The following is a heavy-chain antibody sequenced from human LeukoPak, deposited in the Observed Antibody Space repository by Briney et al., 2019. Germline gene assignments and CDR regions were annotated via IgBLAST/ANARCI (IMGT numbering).Heavy chain of an antibody. V-gene: IGHV3-7*04. CDR1: GFTFSSSW. Sequence: GGSLRLSCAASGFTFSSSWMTWVRQAPGKGLEWVASINQDGGEIHYVDSVKGRFTISRDNAENSLYLQMNSLTAEDTAVHYCVRAHHPGGWFDPWGQGTLVTVSS. D-gene: IGHD3-10*01. J-gene: IGHJ5*02. CDR2: INQDGGEI. CDR3: VRAHHPGGWFDP.